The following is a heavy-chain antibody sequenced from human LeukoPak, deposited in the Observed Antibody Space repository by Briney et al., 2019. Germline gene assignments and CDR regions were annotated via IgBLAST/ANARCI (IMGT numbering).Heavy chain of an antibody. V-gene: IGHV1-2*02. Sequence: GASVKVSCKASGYIFTGYYMHWVRQAPGQGLEWMGWINPNSGGTNYAQKFQGRVTMTRDTSISTAYMELSRLRSDDTAVYYCARGGSGEEGCLDCYYYYMDVWGKGTTVTISS. CDR2: INPNSGGT. CDR1: GYIFTGYY. D-gene: IGHD2-21*01. CDR3: ARGGSGEEGCLDCYYYYMDV. J-gene: IGHJ6*03.